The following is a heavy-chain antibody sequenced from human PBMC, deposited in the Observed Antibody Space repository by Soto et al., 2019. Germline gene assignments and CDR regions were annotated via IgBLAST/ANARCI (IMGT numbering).Heavy chain of an antibody. CDR1: GGTFSSYT. V-gene: IGHV1-69*08. J-gene: IGHJ5*02. CDR2: FVPILGLA. CDR3: ARDVGSGVDP. Sequence: QIQMVQSGAEVKKPGSSVKVSCKASGGTFSSYTISWVRQAPGQGLEWMGRFVPILGLAHYAQKFQGRVTITADKSTSTAYMELSSLRSDDTAVYYCARDVGSGVDPWGQGTLVIVSS. D-gene: IGHD3-10*01.